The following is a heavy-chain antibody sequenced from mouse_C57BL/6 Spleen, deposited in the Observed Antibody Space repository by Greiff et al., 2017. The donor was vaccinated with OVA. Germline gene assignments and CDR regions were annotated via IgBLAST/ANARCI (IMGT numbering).Heavy chain of an antibody. CDR2: IDPSDSYT. Sequence: VQLQQPGAELVMPGASVKLSCKASGYTFTSYWMHWVKQRPGQGLEWIGEIDPSDSYTNYNQKFKGQSTLTVDKSSSTAYMQLSSLTSEDSAVYYCARGGRGYYAWFAYWGQGTLVTVSA. J-gene: IGHJ3*01. V-gene: IGHV1-69*01. CDR3: ARGGRGYYAWFAY. D-gene: IGHD2-3*01. CDR1: GYTFTSYW.